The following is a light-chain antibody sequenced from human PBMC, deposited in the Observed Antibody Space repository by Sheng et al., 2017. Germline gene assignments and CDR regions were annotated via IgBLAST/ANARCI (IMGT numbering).Light chain of an antibody. Sequence: DIGMTQSPDSLAVSLGERATINCKSSQSVLYSSNNKNYLSWYQQKPGQPLKLLISWASTRESGVPDRFSGSGSGTDFTLTISSLQAEDVAVYYCQQYYSAPLTFGGGTKVEIK. V-gene: IGKV4-1*01. CDR2: WAS. CDR1: QSVLYSSNNKNY. CDR3: QQYYSAPLT. J-gene: IGKJ4*01.